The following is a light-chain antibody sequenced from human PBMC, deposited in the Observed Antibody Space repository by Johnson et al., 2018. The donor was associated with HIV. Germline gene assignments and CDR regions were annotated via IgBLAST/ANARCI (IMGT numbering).Light chain of an antibody. CDR3: GTWNSSLSGGPYV. J-gene: IGLJ1*01. CDR2: DNN. V-gene: IGLV1-51*01. Sequence: HSVLSQPPSVSAAPGRRVTVSCSGRSSNIGDHSVSWFQHLPGRAPKLLIYDNNKRPSGISDRFSGSKSGTSATLGITGLQTGDEADYYCGTWNSSLSGGPYVFGTGTKVTAL. CDR1: SSNIGDHS.